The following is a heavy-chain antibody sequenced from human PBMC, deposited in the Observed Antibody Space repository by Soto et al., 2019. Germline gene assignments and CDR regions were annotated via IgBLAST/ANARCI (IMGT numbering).Heavy chain of an antibody. Sequence: SETLSLTCAVSGGSISSSNWWSWVRQPPGKGLEWIGEIYHSGSTNYNPSLKSRVTISVDKSKNQFSLKLSSVTAADTAVYYCARASSWNYYGMDVWGQGTTVTVSS. CDR1: GGSISSSNW. J-gene: IGHJ6*02. CDR3: ARASSWNYYGMDV. CDR2: IYHSGST. D-gene: IGHD6-13*01. V-gene: IGHV4-4*02.